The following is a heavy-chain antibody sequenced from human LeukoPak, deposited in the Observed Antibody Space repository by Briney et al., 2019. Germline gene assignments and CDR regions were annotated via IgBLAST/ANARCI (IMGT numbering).Heavy chain of an antibody. CDR2: TSGGGITT. J-gene: IGHJ4*02. V-gene: IGHV3-43*02. D-gene: IGHD4-23*01. Sequence: GGSLRLSCAAAGFTINNYAIHLLRLAPGKLLEGVSLTSGGGITTYFADSVKGRFTISRDNSKSCLFLQMNSLRTEDTALYYCASDHDYGGADYWGQGTLVTVSS. CDR3: ASDHDYGGADY. CDR1: GFTINNYA.